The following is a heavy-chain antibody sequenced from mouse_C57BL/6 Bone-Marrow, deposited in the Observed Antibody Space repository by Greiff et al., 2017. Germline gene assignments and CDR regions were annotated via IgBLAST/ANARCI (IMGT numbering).Heavy chain of an antibody. J-gene: IGHJ2*01. CDR3: ARLDYDVDY. V-gene: IGHV1-82*01. CDR2: IYPGDGDT. CDR1: GYAFSSSW. D-gene: IGHD1-1*01. Sequence: VQLQQSGPELVKPGASVKISCKASGYAFSSSWMNWVKQRPGKGLEWIGRIYPGDGDTNYNGKFKGKATLTADKSSSTAYMQLRSLTSEDSAVYFCARLDYDVDYWGQGTTLTVSS.